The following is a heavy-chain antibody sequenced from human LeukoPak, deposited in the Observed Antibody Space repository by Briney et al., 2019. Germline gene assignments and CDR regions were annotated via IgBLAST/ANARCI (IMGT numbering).Heavy chain of an antibody. J-gene: IGHJ4*02. D-gene: IGHD5-24*01. CDR1: GFTFSSYA. CDR2: ISYDGSNK. Sequence: GGSLRLSCAASGFTFSSYAMHWVRQAPGKGLEWVAVISYDGSNKYYADSVKGRFTISRDNSKNTLYLQMNSLRGEDTAVYYCAREGDVEMATTIDYWGQGTLVTVSS. V-gene: IGHV3-30*04. CDR3: AREGDVEMATTIDY.